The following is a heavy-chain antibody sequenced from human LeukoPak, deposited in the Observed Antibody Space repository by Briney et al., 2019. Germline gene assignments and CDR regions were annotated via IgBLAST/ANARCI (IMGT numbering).Heavy chain of an antibody. Sequence: ASVKVSCKASGYTFTSYGISWVRQAPGQGLEWMGWISAYNGNTNYAQKLQDRVTMTTDTSTSTAYMELRSLRSDDTAVYYCARDPSFTIFGVVTWFDPWGQGTLVTVSS. J-gene: IGHJ5*02. V-gene: IGHV1-18*01. D-gene: IGHD3-3*01. CDR1: GYTFTSYG. CDR2: ISAYNGNT. CDR3: ARDPSFTIFGVVTWFDP.